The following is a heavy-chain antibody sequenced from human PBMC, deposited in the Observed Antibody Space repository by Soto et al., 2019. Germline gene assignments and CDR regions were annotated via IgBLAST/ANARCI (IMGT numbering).Heavy chain of an antibody. CDR3: ARDQWSNYYYYGMDV. CDR1: GFTFSSYE. V-gene: IGHV3-48*03. Sequence: EVQLVESGGGLVQPGGSLRLSCAASGFTFSSYEMNWVRQAPGKGLEWVSYISSSGSTIYYADSVKGRFTISRDNAKNSLYLQMNSLRAEDTAVYYCARDQWSNYYYYGMDVWGQGTTVTVSS. J-gene: IGHJ6*02. CDR2: ISSSGSTI. D-gene: IGHD2-15*01.